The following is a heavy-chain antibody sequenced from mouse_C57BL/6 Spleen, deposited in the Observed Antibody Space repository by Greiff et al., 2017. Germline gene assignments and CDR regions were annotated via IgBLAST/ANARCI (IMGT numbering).Heavy chain of an antibody. Sequence: VQLKESGPSLVRPSQTLSLTCTVTGFSINSDCYWIWIRQFPGNKLEYIGYTFYSGIPYYNPSLESRTYITRDTSKIQFSLKLSSVTTEDTATYYGARGTVVAPFDVWGTGTTVTVSS. D-gene: IGHD1-1*01. J-gene: IGHJ1*03. CDR1: GFSINSDCY. CDR3: ARGTVVAPFDV. V-gene: IGHV3-3*01. CDR2: TFYSGIP.